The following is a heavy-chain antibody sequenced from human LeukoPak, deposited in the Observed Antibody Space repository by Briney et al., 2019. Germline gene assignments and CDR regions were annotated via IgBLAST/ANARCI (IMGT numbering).Heavy chain of an antibody. V-gene: IGHV1-69*04. D-gene: IGHD3-3*01. CDR3: AREEKTYYDFWSKWYYFDY. CDR1: GGTFSSYA. J-gene: IGHJ4*02. Sequence: ASVKVSCKASGGTFSSYAISWVRQAPGQGLEWMGRIIPILGIANYAQKFQGRVTITADKSTSTAYMELSSLRSEDTAVYYCAREEKTYYDFWSKWYYFDYWGQGTLVTVSS. CDR2: IIPILGIA.